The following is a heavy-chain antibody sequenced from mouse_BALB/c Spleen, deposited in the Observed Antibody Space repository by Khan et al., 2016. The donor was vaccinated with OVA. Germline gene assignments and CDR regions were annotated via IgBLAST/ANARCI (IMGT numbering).Heavy chain of an antibody. Sequence: QVQLQQSGPELTKPGASVKMSCKASGYTFTSYWIHWVKQSPGQALEWIGCINPSTDYTKYDHDFKDKATFTSDTSSSTAYMQLNSLTSEDSAVYYCVNPGSSSGWFTYWGQGTLVTVSA. D-gene: IGHD1-1*01. V-gene: IGHV1-7*01. J-gene: IGHJ3*01. CDR2: INPSTDYT. CDR1: GYTFTSYW. CDR3: VNPGSSSGWFTY.